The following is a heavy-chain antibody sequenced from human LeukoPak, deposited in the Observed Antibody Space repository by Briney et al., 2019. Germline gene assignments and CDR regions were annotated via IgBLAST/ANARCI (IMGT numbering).Heavy chain of an antibody. D-gene: IGHD2-2*01. Sequence: PSQTLSLTCTVSGGSINNGGYYWSWIRQHPGKGLEWIGYIYYSGSSYYNPSLRSRVTISVDTSKNHFSLKLSSVTAADTAVYYCARHEFSVLVVVPAKDFDPWGQGTLVTVSS. CDR2: IYYSGSS. CDR3: ARHEFSVLVVVPAKDFDP. V-gene: IGHV4-31*03. CDR1: GGSINNGGYY. J-gene: IGHJ5*02.